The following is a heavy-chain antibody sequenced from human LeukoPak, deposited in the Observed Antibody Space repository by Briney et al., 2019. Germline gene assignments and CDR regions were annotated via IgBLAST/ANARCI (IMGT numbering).Heavy chain of an antibody. Sequence: GGSLRLSCPASGFTFSTYDMTWVRQAPGKGLEWVSVIYSASSTNYADSVKGRFTISRDNSKNTLYLQMNSLRGEDTAVYYCARGAGGYSYDYWGQGTVVTVSS. CDR2: IYSASST. D-gene: IGHD5-18*01. V-gene: IGHV3-66*01. CDR1: GFTFSTYD. J-gene: IGHJ4*02. CDR3: ARGAGGYSYDY.